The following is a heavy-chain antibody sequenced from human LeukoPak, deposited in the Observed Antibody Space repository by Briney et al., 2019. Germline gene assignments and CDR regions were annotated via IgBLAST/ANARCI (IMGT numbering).Heavy chain of an antibody. CDR2: IYYSGST. CDR3: AKKSLPAYQYYYYMDV. D-gene: IGHD2-2*01. V-gene: IGHV4-39*07. Sequence: SETLSLTCTVSGGSISSSSYYWGWIRQPPGKGLEWIGSIYYSGSTYYNPSLKSRVTISVDTSKNQFSLKLSSVTAADTAVYYCAKKSLPAYQYYYYMDVWGKGTTVTVSS. CDR1: GGSISSSSYY. J-gene: IGHJ6*03.